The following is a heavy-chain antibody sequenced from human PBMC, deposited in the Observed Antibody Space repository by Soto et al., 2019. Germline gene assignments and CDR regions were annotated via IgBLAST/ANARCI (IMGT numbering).Heavy chain of an antibody. V-gene: IGHV1-69*13. D-gene: IGHD3-9*01. CDR3: ARPAGDILTGDTNYYYYGLDV. CDR2: IIPIFGTA. CDR1: GGTFSSYA. Sequence: SVKVSCKASGGTFSSYAISWVRQAPGQGLEWMGGIIPIFGTANYAQKFQGRVTITADESTSTAYMELSSLRSEDTAVYYCARPAGDILTGDTNYYYYGLDVWGQGTTVTIS. J-gene: IGHJ6*01.